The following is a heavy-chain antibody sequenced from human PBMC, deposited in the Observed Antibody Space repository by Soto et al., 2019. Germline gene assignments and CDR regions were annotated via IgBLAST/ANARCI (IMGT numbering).Heavy chain of an antibody. J-gene: IGHJ6*02. D-gene: IGHD2-2*01. CDR2: ISAYNGNT. CDR1: GYTFTSYG. Sequence: ASVKVSCKASGYTFTSYGISWVRQAPGQGLEWMGWISAYNGNTNYAQKLQGRVTMTTDTSTSTAYMELRSLRSDDTAVYYCAREPGYCSSTSCYFYYGMDVWGQGTTVTVSS. V-gene: IGHV1-18*01. CDR3: AREPGYCSSTSCYFYYGMDV.